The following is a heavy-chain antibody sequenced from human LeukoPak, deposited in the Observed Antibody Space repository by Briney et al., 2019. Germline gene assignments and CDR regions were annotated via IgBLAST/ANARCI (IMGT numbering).Heavy chain of an antibody. J-gene: IGHJ4*02. Sequence: GASVTVSCKASGGTFSSYAISWVRQAPGQGLEWMGWINTNTGNPTYAQGFTGRFVFSLDTSVSTAYLQISSLKAEDTAVYYCARGVSSSWYPVGYWGQGTLVTVSS. V-gene: IGHV7-4-1*02. D-gene: IGHD6-13*01. CDR1: GGTFSSYA. CDR3: ARGVSSSWYPVGY. CDR2: INTNTGNP.